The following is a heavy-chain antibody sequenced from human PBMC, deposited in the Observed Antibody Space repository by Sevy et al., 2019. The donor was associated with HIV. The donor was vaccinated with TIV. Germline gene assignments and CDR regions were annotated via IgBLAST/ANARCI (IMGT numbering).Heavy chain of an antibody. D-gene: IGHD3-22*01. CDR2: FDPEDGER. CDR1: GKSLTRLS. CDR3: AESREYYYGNSGYFDY. Sequence: ASVKVSCKVSGKSLTRLSTHWVRQAPGKGLEWMGSFDPEDGERIYAHKFQGRVTMSLNTSTDKASMDLSSLRYDETVVYYCAESREYYYGNSGYFDYWGQGSLVTVSS. V-gene: IGHV1-24*01. J-gene: IGHJ4*02.